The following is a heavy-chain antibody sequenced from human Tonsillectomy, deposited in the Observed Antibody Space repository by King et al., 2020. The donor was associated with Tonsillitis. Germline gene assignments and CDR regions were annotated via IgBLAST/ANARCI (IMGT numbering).Heavy chain of an antibody. V-gene: IGHV4-59*01. D-gene: IGHD4-17*01. J-gene: IGHJ4*01. CDR1: SASINNYY. CDR2: IYFTGNT. CDR3: ARGPTYGDYND. Sequence: HVQLQESGPGLVMPSETLSLTCTVSSASINNYYWSWIRQPPGKGLDWIGYIYFTGNTNYNPSLSSRVTISIDTSKTRFSLKIDSVTAEDTAVYYCARGPTYGDYNDWGQGTLVTVSS.